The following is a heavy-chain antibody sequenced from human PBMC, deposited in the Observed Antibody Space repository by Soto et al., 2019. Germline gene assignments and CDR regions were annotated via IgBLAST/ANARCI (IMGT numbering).Heavy chain of an antibody. Sequence: QVQLVESGGGVVQPGRSLRLSCAASGFTFSSYGMHWVRPAPGKGLEWVAVISYDGSNKYYADSVKGRFTISRDNSKNTLYLQMNSLRAEDTAVYYCAKDTPPSILGYYFDYWGQGTLVTVSS. CDR2: ISYDGSNK. J-gene: IGHJ4*02. V-gene: IGHV3-30*18. CDR3: AKDTPPSILGYYFDY. D-gene: IGHD3-16*01. CDR1: GFTFSSYG.